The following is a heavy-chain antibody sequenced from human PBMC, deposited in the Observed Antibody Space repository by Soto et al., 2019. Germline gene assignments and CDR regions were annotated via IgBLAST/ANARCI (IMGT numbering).Heavy chain of an antibody. Sequence: QVQLQESGPRLVKPSVTLSLTCAVSGGPIRSLRWWTWVRQTPGQGLEWLGEIYHSGNTDYNPSLHSRVRSSVDRSKSQFSLNLSSVTAADTAVYYCSTRRGRRYGLDVGGQGTTVTVSS. V-gene: IGHV4-4*02. CDR2: IYHSGNT. J-gene: IGHJ6*02. D-gene: IGHD1-26*01. CDR3: STRRGRRYGLDV. CDR1: GGPIRSLRW.